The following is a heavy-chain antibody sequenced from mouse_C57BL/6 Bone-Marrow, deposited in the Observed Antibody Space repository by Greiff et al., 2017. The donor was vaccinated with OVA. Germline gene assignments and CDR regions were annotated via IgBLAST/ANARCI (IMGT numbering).Heavy chain of an antibody. J-gene: IGHJ2*01. V-gene: IGHV5-4*01. CDR1: GFTFSSYA. D-gene: IGHD1-1*01. Sequence: EVHLVESGGGLVKPGGSLKLSCAASGFTFSSYAMSWVRQTPEKRLEWVATISDGGSYTYYPDNVKGRFTISRDNAKNNLYLQMSHLKSEDTAMYYCARDLYYYGSSNYWGQGTTLTVSS. CDR3: ARDLYYYGSSNY. CDR2: ISDGGSYT.